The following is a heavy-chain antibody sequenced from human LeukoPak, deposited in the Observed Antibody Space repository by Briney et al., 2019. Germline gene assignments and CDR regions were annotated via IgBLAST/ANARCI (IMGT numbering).Heavy chain of an antibody. Sequence: GGSLRLSCAASGLIFHNYALVWIRRAPGKGPEWVSAILGGGGAFYADAVKGRFTISRDDSKNTLYLQMNSLRAEDTATYYCGQDPNGNYIGAFDFWGRGTMVTVSS. V-gene: IGHV3-23*01. J-gene: IGHJ3*01. CDR3: GQDPNGNYIGAFDF. D-gene: IGHD4-17*01. CDR2: ILGGGGA. CDR1: GLIFHNYA.